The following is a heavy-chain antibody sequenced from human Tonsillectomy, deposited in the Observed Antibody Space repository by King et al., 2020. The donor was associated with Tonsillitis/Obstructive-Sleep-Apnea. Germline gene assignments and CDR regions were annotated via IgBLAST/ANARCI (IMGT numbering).Heavy chain of an antibody. CDR3: ARGTYDFWSGYYPTDYFGY. D-gene: IGHD3-3*01. V-gene: IGHV3-30*04. Sequence: VQLVESGGGVVQPGRSLRLSCAASGFTFSSYAMHWVRQAPGKGLEWVAVISYDGSNKYYADSVKGRFTISRDNSKNTLYLQMNSLRAEDTAVYYCARGTYDFWSGYYPTDYFGYWGQGTLVTVSS. CDR2: ISYDGSNK. J-gene: IGHJ4*02. CDR1: GFTFSSYA.